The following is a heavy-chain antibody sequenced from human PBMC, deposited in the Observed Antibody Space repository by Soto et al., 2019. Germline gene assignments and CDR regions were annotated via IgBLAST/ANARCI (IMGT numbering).Heavy chain of an antibody. CDR3: AREKQWLNWFEP. J-gene: IGHJ5*02. CDR2: IKQDGSHK. Sequence: GGSLRLSCAASGFTFSSYGMHWVRQAPGKGLEWVANIKQDGSHKYYVPSVKGRFTISRDNAKSSLYLQMNSLRAEDTAVYYCAREKQWLNWFEPWGQGTLVTVSS. D-gene: IGHD6-19*01. CDR1: GFTFSSYG. V-gene: IGHV3-7*01.